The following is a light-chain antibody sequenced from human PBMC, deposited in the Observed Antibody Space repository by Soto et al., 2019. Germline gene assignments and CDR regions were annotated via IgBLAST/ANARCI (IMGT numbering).Light chain of an antibody. CDR1: QGISSA. J-gene: IGKJ1*01. CDR3: QQFNSYPRT. V-gene: IGKV1-13*02. CDR2: DAS. Sequence: AIQLTQSLSSLSASVGDRVTITCRASQGISSALAWFRQKPGKAPKLLIYDASSLEGGVPSRFSGSGSGTDFTLTISSLQPEDFATYYCQQFNSYPRTFGQGTKVEIK.